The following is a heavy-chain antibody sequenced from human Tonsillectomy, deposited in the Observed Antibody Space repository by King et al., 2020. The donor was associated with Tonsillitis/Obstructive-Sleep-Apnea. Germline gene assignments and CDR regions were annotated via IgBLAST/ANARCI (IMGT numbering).Heavy chain of an antibody. D-gene: IGHD3-10*01. V-gene: IGHV4-39*01. CDR3: ARLHGRAVRGAYYGDY. CDR2: IYYTGST. Sequence: QLQESGPGLVKPSETLSLTCTVSGGSFSSSTYYWGWIRQPPGQGLECIGIIYYTGSTYYNPSLKSRVTISIDTSKNQFSLKLSSVTATDTAVYYCARLHGRAVRGAYYGDYWGQGTLVTVS. J-gene: IGHJ4*02. CDR1: GGSFSSSTYY.